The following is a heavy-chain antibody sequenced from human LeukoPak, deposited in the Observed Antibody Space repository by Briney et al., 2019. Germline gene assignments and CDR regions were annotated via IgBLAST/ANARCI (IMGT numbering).Heavy chain of an antibody. CDR3: VTKQWLAPPPDS. CDR2: INTDGTVT. D-gene: IGHD6-19*01. J-gene: IGHJ4*02. CDR1: GFTFSKSW. V-gene: IGHV3-74*01. Sequence: AGGSLRLSCAASGFTFSKSWMLWVRQAPGKGLESVSRINTDGTVTTYADSVKGRFTVSRDNADNTMFLQMNSVRDEDTAVCYCVTKQWLAPPPDSWGQGTPVTVSS.